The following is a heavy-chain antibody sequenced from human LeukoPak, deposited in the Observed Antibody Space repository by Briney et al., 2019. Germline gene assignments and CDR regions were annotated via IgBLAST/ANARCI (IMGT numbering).Heavy chain of an antibody. CDR1: GGSISSGGYY. Sequence: SQTLSLTCTVSGGSISSGGYYWSWIRQHPGKGLEWIGYIYYSGSTYYNPSLKCRVTISVDTSKNQFSLKLSSVTAADTAVYYCARGGPYSGSYFDYWGQGTLVTVSS. CDR2: IYYSGST. J-gene: IGHJ4*02. D-gene: IGHD1-26*01. CDR3: ARGGPYSGSYFDY. V-gene: IGHV4-31*03.